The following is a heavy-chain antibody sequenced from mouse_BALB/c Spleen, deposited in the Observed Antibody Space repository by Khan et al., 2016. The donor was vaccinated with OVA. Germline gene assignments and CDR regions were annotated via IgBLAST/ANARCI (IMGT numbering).Heavy chain of an antibody. CDR2: IDPENGDT. CDR3: ARRGYGNYWFAY. CDR1: GFNIKDYY. Sequence: EVQLQESGAELVRPGALVKLSCKASGFNIKDYYIPWVKQRPEQGLEWIGWIDPENGDTIYDPKFQGKASITADTSSNTAYLQLSSLTSEDTAVYYCARRGYGNYWFAYWGQGTLVTVSA. J-gene: IGHJ3*01. V-gene: IGHV14-1*02. D-gene: IGHD2-1*01.